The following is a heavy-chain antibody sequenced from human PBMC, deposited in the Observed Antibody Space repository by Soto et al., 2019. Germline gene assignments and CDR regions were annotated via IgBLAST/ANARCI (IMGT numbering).Heavy chain of an antibody. J-gene: IGHJ4*02. CDR2: ISGYNGNT. CDR1: GYTFTNYG. D-gene: IGHD3-10*01. V-gene: IGHV1-18*01. CDR3: ARDDFASGIHSFDS. Sequence: QVQLVQSGAEVKKPGASVKVSCKASGYTFTNYGITWVRQAPGQGLEWMGWISGYNGNTNYAQKVQGRVTMTTDTSTTTAYMELRSLRSDDTAVYYCARDDFASGIHSFDSWGQGTLDTVSS.